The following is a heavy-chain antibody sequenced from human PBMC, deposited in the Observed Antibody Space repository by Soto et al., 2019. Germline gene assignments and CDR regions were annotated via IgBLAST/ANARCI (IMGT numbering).Heavy chain of an antibody. D-gene: IGHD1-1*01. CDR1: GGSISSYY. V-gene: IGHV4-59*01. CDR3: ARNNWNDAGFDY. J-gene: IGHJ4*02. CDR2: IYYSGST. Sequence: QVQLQESGPGLVKPSETLSLTCTVSGGSISSYYWSWIRQPPGKGLEWIGYIYYSGSTNYNPSLKSRVTISVDTSKNQFSLKLSSVTAADTAVYYCARNNWNDAGFDYWGQGTLVTVSS.